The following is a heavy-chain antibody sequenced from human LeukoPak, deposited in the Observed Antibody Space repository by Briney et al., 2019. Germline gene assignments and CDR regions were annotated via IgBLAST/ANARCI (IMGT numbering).Heavy chain of an antibody. J-gene: IGHJ4*02. V-gene: IGHV3-48*04. CDR2: ISSSSSSTI. CDR3: ARDRRLNY. Sequence: PGGSLRLSCAASGFTFSSYAMSWVRQAPGKGLEWVSYISSSSSSTIYYTASVKGRFTISRDNAKNSLYLQMNSLRAEDTAIYYCARDRRLNYWGQGTLVIVSS. CDR1: GFTFSSYA.